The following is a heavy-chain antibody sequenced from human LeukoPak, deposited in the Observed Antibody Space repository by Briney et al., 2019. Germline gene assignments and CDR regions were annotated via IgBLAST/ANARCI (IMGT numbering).Heavy chain of an antibody. CDR3: ARVEQWLVGNAFDI. Sequence: PGGSLRLSCAASGFTVSSNYMSWVRQAPGKGLEWVSVIYSGGSTYYADSVKGRSTISRDNSKNTLYLQMNSLRAEDTAVYYCARVEQWLVGNAFDIWGQGTMVTVSS. J-gene: IGHJ3*02. CDR2: IYSGGST. D-gene: IGHD6-19*01. CDR1: GFTVSSNY. V-gene: IGHV3-53*01.